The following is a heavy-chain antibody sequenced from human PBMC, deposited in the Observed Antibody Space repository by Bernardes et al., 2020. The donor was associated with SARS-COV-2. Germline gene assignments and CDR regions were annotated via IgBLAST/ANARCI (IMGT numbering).Heavy chain of an antibody. V-gene: IGHV1-2*02. J-gene: IGHJ3*01. Sequence: ASVKVSCKASGYTFTASYIHWVRQAPGQGLEWMGWINPSSGATEYAQKFQGGVTMTRDTSINTARMELRRLASDDTAIYYCASVTWSKYDDFDVWGQGTMVTVSS. CDR1: GYTFTASY. CDR3: ASVTWSKYDDFDV. CDR2: INPSSGAT. D-gene: IGHD3-16*01.